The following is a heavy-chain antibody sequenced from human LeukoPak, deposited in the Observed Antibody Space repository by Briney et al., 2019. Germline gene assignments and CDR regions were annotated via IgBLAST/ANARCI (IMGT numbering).Heavy chain of an antibody. CDR1: GFTFSIYA. D-gene: IGHD2-2*01. Sequence: GRTLRLSCAASGFTFSIYAMGWGRQAPGRGLEWGSDVSGSGTSTNYADSVKGRLTISRDNSKNTLYLQMNNLRAEDTAVYYCAKVGRASWAPYYFDYWGQGTLVTVSS. J-gene: IGHJ4*02. V-gene: IGHV3-23*01. CDR2: VSGSGTST. CDR3: AKVGRASWAPYYFDY.